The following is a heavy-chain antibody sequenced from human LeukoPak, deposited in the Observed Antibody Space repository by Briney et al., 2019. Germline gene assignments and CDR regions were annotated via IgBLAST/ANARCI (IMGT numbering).Heavy chain of an antibody. CDR3: ARDDLSIAAAGEGLDY. V-gene: IGHV3-74*01. J-gene: IGHJ4*02. D-gene: IGHD6-13*01. Sequence: GGSLRLSCAASGFTFSSYWMHWVRHAPGKGLVWVSRINSDGNSTTYAYSVKGRFTISRDNAKNTLYLQMNSLRAEDTAVYYCARDDLSIAAAGEGLDYWGQGTLVTVSS. CDR1: GFTFSSYW. CDR2: INSDGNST.